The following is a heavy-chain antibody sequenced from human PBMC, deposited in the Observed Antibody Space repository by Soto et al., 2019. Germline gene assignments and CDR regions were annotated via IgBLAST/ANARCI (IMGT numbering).Heavy chain of an antibody. CDR3: AKAIGSGWYKSEY. D-gene: IGHD6-19*01. CDR2: ISGSGGTT. V-gene: IGHV3-23*01. CDR1: GFTFSSNA. Sequence: EVQLLESGGGLVQPGGSLRLSCAASGFTFSSNAMSWVRQAAGKGLEWVAGISGSGGTTYYAASVKGRFTISRDNAKNPLYLQMTSLRAEDTAVYHGAKAIGSGWYKSEYWGQGTLVTV. J-gene: IGHJ4*02.